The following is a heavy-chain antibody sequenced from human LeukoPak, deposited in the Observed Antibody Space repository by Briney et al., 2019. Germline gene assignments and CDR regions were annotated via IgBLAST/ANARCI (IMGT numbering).Heavy chain of an antibody. J-gene: IGHJ4*02. CDR3: ARDLGLLWFGELLG. CDR2: IPYDGSNK. CDR1: GFTFSSYA. V-gene: IGHV3-30*04. Sequence: GGSLRLSCAASGFTFSSYAMHWVRQAPGKGLEWVAVIPYDGSNKYYADSVKGRFTISRDNSKNTLYLQMNSLRAEDTAVYYCARDLGLLWFGELLGWGQGTLVTVSS. D-gene: IGHD3-10*01.